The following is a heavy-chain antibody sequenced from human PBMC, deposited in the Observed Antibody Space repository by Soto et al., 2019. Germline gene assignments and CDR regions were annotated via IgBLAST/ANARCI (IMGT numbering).Heavy chain of an antibody. CDR1: GGSITITNW. Sequence: QVHLQESGPGLVKPSGTLSLTCAVSGGSITITNWWNWVRQPPGKGLEWIGEIFHSGGTNYNPSLKSRVTLSLDXXKNQFSLNLSSVTAADTAMYYCATRTYYGDRCMDVWGQGTTVTVSS. D-gene: IGHD4-17*01. V-gene: IGHV4-4*02. CDR2: IFHSGGT. CDR3: ATRTYYGDRCMDV. J-gene: IGHJ6*02.